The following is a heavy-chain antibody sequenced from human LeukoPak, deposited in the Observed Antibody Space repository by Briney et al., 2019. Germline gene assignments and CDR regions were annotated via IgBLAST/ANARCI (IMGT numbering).Heavy chain of an antibody. CDR3: ARLYYYGSGSYYFAPYYYYMDV. CDR1: GGSFSGYY. J-gene: IGHJ6*03. V-gene: IGHV4-34*01. Sequence: IPSETLSLTCAVYGGSFSGYYWSWIRQPPGKGLEWIGEINHSGSTNYNPSLKSRVTISVDTSKNQFSLKLSSVTAADTAVYYCARLYYYGSGSYYFAPYYYYMDVWGKGTTVTISS. D-gene: IGHD3-10*01. CDR2: INHSGST.